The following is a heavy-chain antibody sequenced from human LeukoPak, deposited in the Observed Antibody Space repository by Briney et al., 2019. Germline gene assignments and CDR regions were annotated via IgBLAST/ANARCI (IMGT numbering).Heavy chain of an antibody. CDR2: INHSGST. CDR1: GGSFSGYY. V-gene: IGHV4-34*01. J-gene: IGHJ6*03. CDR3: ARQVDYYYYMDV. Sequence: SETLSLTCAVYGGSFSGYYWSWIRQPPGKGLEWIGEINHSGSTNYNPSLKSRVTISVDTSKNQFSLKLSSVTAADTAVYYCARQVDYYYYMDVWGKGTTVTISS.